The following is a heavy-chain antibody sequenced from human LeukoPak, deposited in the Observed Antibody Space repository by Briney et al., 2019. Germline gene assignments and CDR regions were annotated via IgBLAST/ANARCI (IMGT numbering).Heavy chain of an antibody. Sequence: GGSLRLSCAASGFTFSAYGMNWVRQAPGKGLVWVSRINFDGSSTNYADSVKGRFTISRDNAKDTLYLQINSLRAEDTAVYYCARGITGMYYYDPWGQGTLVTVSS. CDR2: INFDGSST. V-gene: IGHV3-74*01. CDR3: ARGITGMYYYDP. J-gene: IGHJ5*02. CDR1: GFTFSAYG. D-gene: IGHD3-10*01.